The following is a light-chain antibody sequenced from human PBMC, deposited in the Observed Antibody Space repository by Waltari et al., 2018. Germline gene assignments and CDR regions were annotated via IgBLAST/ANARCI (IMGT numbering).Light chain of an antibody. V-gene: IGLV2-11*01. CDR2: DVN. Sequence: QSALTQPRSVSGSPGQSVTISCTGTSGDVGGYNFVSWYQHHPGKATKVLIYDVNEPPSVVPHRFSGSKSGNTASLTISGLQPEDEADYYCCSYAGSYTLIFGGGTKLTVL. CDR1: SGDVGGYNF. CDR3: CSYAGSYTLI. J-gene: IGLJ2*01.